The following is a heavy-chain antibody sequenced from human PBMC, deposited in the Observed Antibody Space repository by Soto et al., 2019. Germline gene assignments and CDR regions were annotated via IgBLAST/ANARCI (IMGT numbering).Heavy chain of an antibody. CDR3: ARDRVAVAGNSPSYYFDY. CDR1: GGSISSSNW. CDR2: IYHSGST. D-gene: IGHD6-19*01. V-gene: IGHV4-4*02. Sequence: QVQLQESGPGLVKPSGTLSLTCAVSGGSISSSNWWSWVRQPPGKGLEWIGEIYHSGSTNYNPSLKSRVTMSVDKSKNQFSLKLSSVTAADTAVYYCARDRVAVAGNSPSYYFDYWGQGTLVTVSS. J-gene: IGHJ4*02.